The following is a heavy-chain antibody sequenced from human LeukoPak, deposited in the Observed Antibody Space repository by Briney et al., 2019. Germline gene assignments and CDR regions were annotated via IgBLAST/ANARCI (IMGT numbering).Heavy chain of an antibody. CDR1: GGSISSGTYY. J-gene: IGHJ4*02. Sequence: SETLSLTCTVSGGSISSGTYYWGWIRQPPGKGLEWIGTIYHSGSTYYNPSLKSRVTISVDTSKNQFSLKLSSVTAADTAVYYCARDRPKRITMVRGVTPDYWGQGTLVTVSS. V-gene: IGHV4-39*07. CDR2: IYHSGST. CDR3: ARDRPKRITMVRGVTPDY. D-gene: IGHD3-10*01.